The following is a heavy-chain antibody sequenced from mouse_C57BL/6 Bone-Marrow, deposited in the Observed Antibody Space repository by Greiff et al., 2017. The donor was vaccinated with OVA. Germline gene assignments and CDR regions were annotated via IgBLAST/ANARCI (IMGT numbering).Heavy chain of an antibody. V-gene: IGHV1-26*01. CDR3: ARKEPYYSNYGGFDD. CDR1: GYTFTDYY. J-gene: IGHJ2*01. CDR2: INPNNGGT. Sequence: VQLQQSGPELVKPGASVKISCKASGYTFTDYYMNWVKQSHGKSLEWIGDINPNNGGTSYNQKFKGKATLTVDKSSSTAYMELRSLTSEDSAVYYCARKEPYYSNYGGFDDWGEGTTLTVSS. D-gene: IGHD2-5*01.